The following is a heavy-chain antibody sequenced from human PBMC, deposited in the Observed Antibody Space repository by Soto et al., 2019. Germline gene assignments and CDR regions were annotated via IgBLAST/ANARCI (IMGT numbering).Heavy chain of an antibody. CDR3: ARANPAGTNWGRGYYYYGMDV. V-gene: IGHV3-48*03. CDR2: ISSSGSTI. J-gene: IGHJ6*02. Sequence: EVQLVESGGGLVQPGGSLRLSCAASGFTFSSYEMNWVRQAPGKGLEWVSYISSSGSTIYYADSVKGRFTISRDNAKNSLYLQMNSLRAEDTAVYYCARANPAGTNWGRGYYYYGMDVWGQGTTVTVSS. D-gene: IGHD7-27*01. CDR1: GFTFSSYE.